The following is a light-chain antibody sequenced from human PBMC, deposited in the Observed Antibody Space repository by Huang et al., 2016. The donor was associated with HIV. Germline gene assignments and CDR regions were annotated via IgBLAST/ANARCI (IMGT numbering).Light chain of an antibody. V-gene: IGKV1-39*01. CDR1: QSISSY. CDR3: QQTYSSPDT. CDR2: GAS. Sequence: DIQMTQSPSSLSASVGDRVTITCRASQSISSYLNWYQQKPGKAPTLLIYGASSLQSGVPSGFSGSGSGTEFTLTISSLQPEDFATYYCQQTYSSPDTFGQGTKLDIK. J-gene: IGKJ2*01.